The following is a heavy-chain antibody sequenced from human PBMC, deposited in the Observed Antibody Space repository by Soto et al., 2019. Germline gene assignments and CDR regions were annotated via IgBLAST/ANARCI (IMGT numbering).Heavy chain of an antibody. CDR2: IFYSGNT. V-gene: IGHV4-39*01. J-gene: IGHJ4*02. Sequence: QLQLQESGPGLVKPSETLSLTCTVSDDSIGRSNYFWGWIRQPPGKGLEWIGNIFYSGNTHYNPSLKSRVTISLDTSNHHFALSVNSVTAVDAAVDYCAIHLYAGDRSVSIGYWGPGALGIVSS. CDR3: AIHLYAGDRSVSIGY. CDR1: DDSIGRSNYF. D-gene: IGHD3-22*01.